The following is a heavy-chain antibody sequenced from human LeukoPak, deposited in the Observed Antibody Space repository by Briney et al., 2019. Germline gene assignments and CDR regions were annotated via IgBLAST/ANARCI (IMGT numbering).Heavy chain of an antibody. CDR3: AREACSSTSCYPDAFDI. CDR2: ISAYNGNT. J-gene: IGHJ3*02. Sequence: GASVKVSCKASGYTFTSYGISWVRQAPGQGLEWMGWISAYNGNTNYAQKLQGRVTMTADTSTSTAYMELRSLRSDDTAVYYCAREACSSTSCYPDAFDIWGQGTMVTVSS. CDR1: GYTFTSYG. V-gene: IGHV1-18*01. D-gene: IGHD2-2*01.